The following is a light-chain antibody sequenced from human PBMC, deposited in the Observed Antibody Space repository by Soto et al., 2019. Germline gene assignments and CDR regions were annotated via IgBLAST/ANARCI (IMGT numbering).Light chain of an antibody. Sequence: EIVLTQSPGTLSLSPGERATLSCTASQSVSSSYLACYQQKPGQAPRLLIYGASSRATGIPDRFSGSGSGTDFTLTISRLEPEDFAVYYCHQYTRSPGYIFGQGTSLEIK. CDR1: QSVSSSY. CDR3: HQYTRSPGYI. V-gene: IGKV3-20*01. CDR2: GAS. J-gene: IGKJ2*01.